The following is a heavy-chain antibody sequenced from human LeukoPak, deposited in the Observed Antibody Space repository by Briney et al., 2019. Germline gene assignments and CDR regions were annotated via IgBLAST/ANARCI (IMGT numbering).Heavy chain of an antibody. CDR2: ISGSGGST. CDR3: AKGGYYDSPQDP. Sequence: GGSLRLSCAASGFTFSSYAMSWVRQAPGKGLEWVSAISGSGGSTYYADSVKGRYTISRDNSKNTLYLQMNGLRAEDTAVYYCAKGGYYDSPQDPWGQGTLVTVSS. J-gene: IGHJ5*02. D-gene: IGHD3-22*01. CDR1: GFTFSSYA. V-gene: IGHV3-23*01.